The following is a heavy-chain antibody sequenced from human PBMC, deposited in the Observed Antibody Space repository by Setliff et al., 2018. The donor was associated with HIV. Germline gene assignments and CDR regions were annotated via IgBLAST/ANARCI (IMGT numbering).Heavy chain of an antibody. Sequence: SETLSLTCAVSGFSIGSGYYWGWIRQPAGKGLEWIGRIYTSGRTNYNPSLKSRVTISVDTSKNQFSLKLSSVSAADTAVYYCARDWELDYFDYWGQGILVTVSS. D-gene: IGHD1-1*01. CDR1: GFSIGSGYY. CDR2: IYTSGRT. CDR3: ARDWELDYFDY. J-gene: IGHJ4*02. V-gene: IGHV4-61*02.